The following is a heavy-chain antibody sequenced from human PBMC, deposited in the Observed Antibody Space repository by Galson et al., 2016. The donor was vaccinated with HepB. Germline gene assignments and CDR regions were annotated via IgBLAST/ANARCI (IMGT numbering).Heavy chain of an antibody. J-gene: IGHJ4*02. D-gene: IGHD5-24*01. CDR2: ISSNSGSTI. CDR1: GFTFSSYS. CDR3: VRDPGWHHRTYDS. Sequence: SLRLSCAASGFTFSSYSMNWVRQAPGKGLEFVSFISSNSGSTIYYADSVKGRFTISRDNAKNSLSLQMTSLRTEDTAVYYCVRDPGWHHRTYDSWGQGTLVTVSS. V-gene: IGHV3-48*04.